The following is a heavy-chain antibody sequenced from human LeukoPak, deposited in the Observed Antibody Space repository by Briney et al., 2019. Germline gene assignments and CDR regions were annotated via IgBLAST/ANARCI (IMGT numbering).Heavy chain of an antibody. D-gene: IGHD5/OR15-5a*01. CDR2: IYYSGST. Sequence: ASETLSLTCTVSGGSISSGGYYWSWIRQHPGKGLEWIGYIYYSGSTYYNPSLKSRVTISVDTSKNQFSLKLSSVTAADTAVYYCARECLYYYYGMDVWGQGTTVTVSS. CDR3: ARECLYYYYGMDV. J-gene: IGHJ6*02. V-gene: IGHV4-31*03. CDR1: GGSISSGGYY.